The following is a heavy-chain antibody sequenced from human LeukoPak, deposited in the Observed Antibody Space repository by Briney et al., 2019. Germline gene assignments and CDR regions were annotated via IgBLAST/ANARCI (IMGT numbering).Heavy chain of an antibody. CDR2: ISSSSSYI. J-gene: IGHJ4*02. V-gene: IGHV3-21*04. CDR3: AKIGYGSGSSKRYYFDY. Sequence: GGSLRLSCAASGFTFSSYSMNWVRQAPGKGLEWVSSISSSSSYIYYADSVKGRFTISRDNSKNTLYLQMNSLRAEDTAVYYCAKIGYGSGSSKRYYFDYWGQGTLVTVSS. D-gene: IGHD3-10*01. CDR1: GFTFSSYS.